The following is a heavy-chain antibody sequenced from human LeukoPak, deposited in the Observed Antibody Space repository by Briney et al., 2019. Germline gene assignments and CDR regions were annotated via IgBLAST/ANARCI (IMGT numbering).Heavy chain of an antibody. V-gene: IGHV3-30*18. Sequence: PGGSLRLSCAASGFTFSSHAMNWVRQAPGKGLEWVAVISYDGSNKYYVDSVKGRFTISRDNSKNTLYLQMNSLRAEDTAVYYCAKQYSSGLSYYYYYMDVWGKGTTVTISS. CDR1: GFTFSSHA. J-gene: IGHJ6*03. D-gene: IGHD6-19*01. CDR3: AKQYSSGLSYYYYYMDV. CDR2: ISYDGSNK.